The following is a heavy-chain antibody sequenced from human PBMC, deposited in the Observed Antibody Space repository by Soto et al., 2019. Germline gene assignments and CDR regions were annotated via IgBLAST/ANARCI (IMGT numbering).Heavy chain of an antibody. CDR1: GGSVSSGSYY. V-gene: IGHV4-61*01. Sequence: QVQLQESGPGLGKPSETLSLTCTVSGGSVSSGSYYWSWIRQPPGKGLEWSGYIYYSGSTNYNPSLKSRVTISVDTSKNQFSLKLSSVTAADTAVYYCARSYGDHDYWGQGTLVTVSS. CDR2: IYYSGST. J-gene: IGHJ4*02. D-gene: IGHD4-17*01. CDR3: ARSYGDHDY.